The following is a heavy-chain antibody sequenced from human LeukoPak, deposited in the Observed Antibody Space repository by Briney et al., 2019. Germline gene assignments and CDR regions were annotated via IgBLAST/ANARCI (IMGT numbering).Heavy chain of an antibody. J-gene: IGHJ6*02. V-gene: IGHV4-59*01. CDR3: ARDHPFAEPPGMDV. CDR2: IYYSGST. Sequence: SETLSLTCTVSGGSISSYYWSWIRQPPGKGLEWIGYIYYSGSTNYNPSLKSRVTISVDTSKNQFSLKLSSVTAADPAVYYCARDHPFAEPPGMDVWGQGTTVTVSS. CDR1: GGSISSYY. D-gene: IGHD2/OR15-2a*01.